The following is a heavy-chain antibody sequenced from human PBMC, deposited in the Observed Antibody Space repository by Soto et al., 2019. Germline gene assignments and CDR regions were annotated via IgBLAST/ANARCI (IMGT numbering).Heavy chain of an antibody. J-gene: IGHJ4*02. D-gene: IGHD6-19*01. CDR3: ARRHADSGHFDY. V-gene: IGHV5-51*01. CDR1: GYSFTTYW. CDR2: IYPDDSDT. Sequence: PGESLKISCQGSGYSFTTYWIGWVRQMPGKGLEWMGIIYPDDSDTRYSPSFQGQVTISADRSISTAYLQWSSLKASDTAMYYCARRHADSGHFDYWGQGTQVTVSS.